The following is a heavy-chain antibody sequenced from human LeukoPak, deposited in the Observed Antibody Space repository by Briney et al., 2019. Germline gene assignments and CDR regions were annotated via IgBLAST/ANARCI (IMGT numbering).Heavy chain of an antibody. CDR2: IYDSGST. CDR3: AKGGSTNFYYGDV. V-gene: IGHV4-59*01. J-gene: IGHJ6*02. D-gene: IGHD2/OR15-2a*01. Sequence: SETLSLTCAVSGVSISSYYWSWLRQPPGKGLEWIGDIYDSGSTRYNTSLESRVTISVDTSKNQFSLKLSSVTAADTAVYYCAKGGSTNFYYGDVWGQGTTVTVSS. CDR1: GVSISSYY.